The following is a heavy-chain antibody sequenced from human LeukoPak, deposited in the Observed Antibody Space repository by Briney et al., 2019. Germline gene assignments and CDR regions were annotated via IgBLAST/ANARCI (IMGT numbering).Heavy chain of an antibody. CDR1: GYTFTGYY. J-gene: IGHJ6*02. V-gene: IGHV1-2*06. D-gene: IGHD3-3*01. CDR2: INPNSGGT. CDR3: ARQRVLRFLEWLPNYYYGMDA. Sequence: ASVKVSCKASGYTFTGYYMHWVRQAPGQGLEWMGRINPNSGGTNYAQKFQGRVTMTRDTSISTAYMGLSRLRSDDTAVYYCARQRVLRFLEWLPNYYYGMDAWGQGTTVTVSS.